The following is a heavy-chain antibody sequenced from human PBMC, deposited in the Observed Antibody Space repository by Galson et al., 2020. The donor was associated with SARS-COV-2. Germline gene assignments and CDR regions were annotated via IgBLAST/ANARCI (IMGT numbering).Heavy chain of an antibody. CDR3: ARDGGTSLGTQPLFDY. CDR1: GFTFSSYA. Sequence: GGSLRLSCAASGFTFSSYAMQWVSQAPRKGLEWVAAISYDGGKKYYADSVKGRFTISRDNSKNTLYLQMNSLRVEDTAVYYCARDGGTSLGTQPLFDYWGQGTLFTVSA. V-gene: IGHV3-30*04. CDR2: ISYDGGKK. J-gene: IGHJ4*02. D-gene: IGHD3-16*01.